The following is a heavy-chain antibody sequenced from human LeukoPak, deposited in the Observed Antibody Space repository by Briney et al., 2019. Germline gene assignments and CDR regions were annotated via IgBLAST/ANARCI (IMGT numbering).Heavy chain of an antibody. CDR1: GGSISSSSYY. J-gene: IGHJ6*03. CDR2: IYYSGST. Sequence: SETLSLTCTVSGGSISSSSYYWGWIRQPPGKGLEWIGYIYYSGSTNYNPSLKSRVTISVDTSKNQFSLKLSSVTAADTAVYYCARDGIVGAYYYYYYMDVWGKGTTVTVSS. D-gene: IGHD1-26*01. CDR3: ARDGIVGAYYYYYYMDV. V-gene: IGHV4-61*01.